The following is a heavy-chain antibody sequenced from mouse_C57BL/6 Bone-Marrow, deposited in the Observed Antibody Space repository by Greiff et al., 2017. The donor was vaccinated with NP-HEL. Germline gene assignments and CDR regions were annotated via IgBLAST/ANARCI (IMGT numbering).Heavy chain of an antibody. V-gene: IGHV1-36*01. CDR2: VYPYNGGT. J-gene: IGHJ3*01. CDR3: AGNYDGAWFAY. D-gene: IGHD2-4*01. CDR1: GFTFTDYY. Sequence: VQLQQSGPVLVKPGPSVKISCKASGFTFTDYYMHWVKQSHGTSLEWIGLVYPYNGGTSYNQKFKGKATLTVDTPSRTAYLELNSLTSEDSAVYYCAGNYDGAWFAYWGQGTLVTVSA.